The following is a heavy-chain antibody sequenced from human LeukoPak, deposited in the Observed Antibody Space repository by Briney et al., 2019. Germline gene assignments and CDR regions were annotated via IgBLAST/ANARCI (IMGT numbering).Heavy chain of an antibody. V-gene: IGHV3-7*01. D-gene: IGHD6-13*01. CDR2: IDQGGSVR. J-gene: IGHJ4*02. CDR1: GFSFSSYW. Sequence: GGSLRLSCAASGFSFSSYWMSWVRQTPEKGLEFVANIDQGGSVRNYMDSLKGRCTISRDNAKKSLYLEINSLRADDAAVYYCARDPESSSFDLWGRGALVTVSS. CDR3: ARDPESSSFDL.